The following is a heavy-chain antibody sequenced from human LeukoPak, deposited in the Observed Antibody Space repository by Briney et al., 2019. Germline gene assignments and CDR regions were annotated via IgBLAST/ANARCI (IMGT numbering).Heavy chain of an antibody. CDR2: IYYSGTT. V-gene: IGHV4-59*12. CDR3: ARDEGPYSSSSAAFGI. CDR1: GGSISSYY. D-gene: IGHD6-6*01. Sequence: PSETLSLTCTVSGGSISSYYWSWIRQPPGKGLEWIGYIYYSGTTNYNPSLKSRVTISVDTSKNQFSLKLSSVTAADTAVYYCARDEGPYSSSSAAFGIWGQGTMVTVSS. J-gene: IGHJ3*02.